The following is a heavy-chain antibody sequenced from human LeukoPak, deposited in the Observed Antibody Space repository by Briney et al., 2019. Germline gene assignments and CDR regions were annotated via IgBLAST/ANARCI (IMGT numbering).Heavy chain of an antibody. D-gene: IGHD3-9*01. V-gene: IGHV3-21*01. Sequence: GGSLSLSCAASGFTLSTSGMNGVPEAPGGGVEGVSSMSRSCSYIYYTHPAKGGFRIPRENAKSSLYLKVNRLRGEHSAVFFCARLYVLRYFDWSADAFDIWCRGTMVTVSS. J-gene: IGHJ3*02. CDR2: MSRSCSYI. CDR3: ARLYVLRYFDWSADAFDI. CDR1: GFTLSTSG.